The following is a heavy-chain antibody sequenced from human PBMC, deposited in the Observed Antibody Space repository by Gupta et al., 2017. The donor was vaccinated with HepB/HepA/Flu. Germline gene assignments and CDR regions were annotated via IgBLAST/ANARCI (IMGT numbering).Heavy chain of an antibody. CDR1: GYTFTSYY. J-gene: IGHJ3*01. V-gene: IGHV1-46*01. CDR2: INPSNDYT. CDR3: AREVILPDFSVFDV. D-gene: IGHD3-10*01. Sequence: QVQLVQSGAEVKKPGASVRVSCKASGYTFTSYYIHWVRQAPGQGLEWMGIINPSNDYTNYAQKFQGRVTMTRDTSTSTAFMELSSLESEDTAFYYCAREVILPDFSVFDVWGQGTMVIISS.